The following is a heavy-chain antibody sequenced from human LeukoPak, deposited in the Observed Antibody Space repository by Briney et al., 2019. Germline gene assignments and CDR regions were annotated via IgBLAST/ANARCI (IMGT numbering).Heavy chain of an antibody. D-gene: IGHD3-22*01. CDR3: ARDSGYYYDSSGYYRKGPFDY. J-gene: IGHJ4*02. Sequence: GASVKVSCKASGYTFTGYYMHWVRQAPGQGLEWMGWINPNSGGTNHAQKFQGRVTMTRDTSISTAYMELSRLRSDDTAVYYCARDSGYYYDSSGYYRKGPFDYWGQGTLVTVSS. V-gene: IGHV1-2*02. CDR1: GYTFTGYY. CDR2: INPNSGGT.